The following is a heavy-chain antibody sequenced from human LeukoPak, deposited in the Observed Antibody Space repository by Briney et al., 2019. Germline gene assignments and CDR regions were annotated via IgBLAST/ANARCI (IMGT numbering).Heavy chain of an antibody. CDR1: GFTFSSYA. Sequence: PGRSLRLSCAASGFTFSSYAMHWVRQAPGKGLEWVAVISYDGSYKRYADSVKGRFTISRGNSEKTLYLQMNSLRAEDTAVYYCAKYSSSSNYYYGMDVWGQGTTVTVSS. J-gene: IGHJ6*02. CDR2: ISYDGSYK. V-gene: IGHV3-30*18. CDR3: AKYSSSSNYYYGMDV. D-gene: IGHD6-13*01.